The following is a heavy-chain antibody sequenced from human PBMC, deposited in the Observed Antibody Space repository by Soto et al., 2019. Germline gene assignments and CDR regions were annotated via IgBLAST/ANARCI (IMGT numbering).Heavy chain of an antibody. V-gene: IGHV3-30*18. D-gene: IGHD4-17*01. Sequence: QVQLVESGGGVVQPGRSLRLSCAASGFTFSSYGMHWVRQAPGKGLEWVAVISYDGSNKYYADYVKGRFTLSRDNSNNTRELQMNSLRAEDTAVYYGAKEQQSYGDDVGYFDYWGQGTLVTVSS. J-gene: IGHJ4*02. CDR2: ISYDGSNK. CDR3: AKEQQSYGDDVGYFDY. CDR1: GFTFSSYG.